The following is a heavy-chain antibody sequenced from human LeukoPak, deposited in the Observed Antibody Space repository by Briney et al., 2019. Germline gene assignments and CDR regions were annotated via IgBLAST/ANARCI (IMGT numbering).Heavy chain of an antibody. Sequence: SETLSLTCTVSGGSISNYYWSWIRQPPGKGLEWIGYIYYSGSSNYNPSLKSRVTISVDTSKNQFSLKLSPVTAADTAVYYCARDSGADIWGQGTMVTVSS. CDR3: ARDSGADI. D-gene: IGHD1-26*01. V-gene: IGHV4-59*01. CDR2: IYYSGSS. J-gene: IGHJ3*02. CDR1: GGSISNYY.